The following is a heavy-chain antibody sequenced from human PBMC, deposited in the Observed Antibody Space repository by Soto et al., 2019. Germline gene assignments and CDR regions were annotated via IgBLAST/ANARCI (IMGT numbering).Heavy chain of an antibody. Sequence: GASVKVSCKASGYTFTGYYMHWVRQAPGQGLEWMGWINPNSGGTNYSQKFQGRVTMTRDTSISTAYMELSRLRSDDTAVYYCARAYCSGGSCYPQSHNWFDPWGQGTLVTVSS. V-gene: IGHV1-2*02. CDR3: ARAYCSGGSCYPQSHNWFDP. CDR2: INPNSGGT. CDR1: GYTFTGYY. D-gene: IGHD2-15*01. J-gene: IGHJ5*02.